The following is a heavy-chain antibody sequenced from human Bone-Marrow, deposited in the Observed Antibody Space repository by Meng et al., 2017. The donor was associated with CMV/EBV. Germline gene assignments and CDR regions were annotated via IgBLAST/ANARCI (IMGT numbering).Heavy chain of an antibody. CDR3: ARNREVMAEYYFDY. J-gene: IGHJ4*02. D-gene: IGHD3-16*01. CDR1: GYTFTSYG. V-gene: IGHV1-69*05. Sequence: ASGYTFTSYGISWVRLAPGQGLEWMGGIIPIFGTANYAQKFQGRVTITTDESTSTAYMELSSLRSEDTAVYYCARNREVMAEYYFDYWGQGTLVTVSS. CDR2: IIPIFGTA.